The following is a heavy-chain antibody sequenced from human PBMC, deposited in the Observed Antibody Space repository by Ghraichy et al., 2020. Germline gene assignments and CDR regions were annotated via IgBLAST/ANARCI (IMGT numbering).Heavy chain of an antibody. CDR1: GGTFSSYA. Sequence: SVKVSCKASGGTFSSYAISWVRQAPGQGLEWMGGIIPIFGTANYAQKFQGRVTITADESTSTAYMELSSLRSEDTAVYYCAREGYSYGGLLDYWGQGTLVTVSS. V-gene: IGHV1-69*13. CDR3: AREGYSYGGLLDY. CDR2: IIPIFGTA. D-gene: IGHD5-18*01. J-gene: IGHJ4*02.